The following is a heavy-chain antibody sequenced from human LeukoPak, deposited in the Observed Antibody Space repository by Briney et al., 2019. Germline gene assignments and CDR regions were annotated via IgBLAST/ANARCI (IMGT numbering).Heavy chain of an antibody. D-gene: IGHD3-3*01. CDR3: ARDIRSYYDFWSGYYGV. CDR1: GFTFSSYW. J-gene: IGHJ6*04. Sequence: PGGSLRLSCAASGFTFSSYWMSWVRQAPGKGLEWVANIKQDGSEKYYVDSVKGRFTISRDNAKNSLYLQMNSLRAKDTAVYYCARDIRSYYDFWSGYYGVWGKGTTVTVSS. CDR2: IKQDGSEK. V-gene: IGHV3-7*01.